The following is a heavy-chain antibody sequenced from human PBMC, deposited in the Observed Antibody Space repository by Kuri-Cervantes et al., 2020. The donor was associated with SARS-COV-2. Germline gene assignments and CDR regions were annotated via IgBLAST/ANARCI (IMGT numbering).Heavy chain of an antibody. J-gene: IGHJ4*02. CDR2: ISASGAST. Sequence: GESLKISCAASGFTFSGYAMSWVRQAPGKGLEWVSVISASGASTYYADSVKGRFTISRDNSKNTLYLQMNSLRAEDTAVYYCAKVGTSIAVSGRFDYWGQGTLVTVSS. CDR1: GFTFSGYA. V-gene: IGHV3-23*01. CDR3: AKVGTSIAVSGRFDY. D-gene: IGHD6-19*01.